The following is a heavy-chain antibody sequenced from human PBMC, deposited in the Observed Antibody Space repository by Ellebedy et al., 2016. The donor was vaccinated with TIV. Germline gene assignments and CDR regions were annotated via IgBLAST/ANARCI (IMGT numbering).Heavy chain of an antibody. CDR2: IKSDGSST. Sequence: GESLKISXVASGFTFGRYRMHWVRQAPGNKLVWVSRIKSDGSSTTYADSVKGRFTTSIDNPRNTLYLQMNSLRGEDTAVYICARDRGDYSISGPWGQGTLVTVSS. J-gene: IGHJ5*02. V-gene: IGHV3-74*01. D-gene: IGHD4-11*01. CDR3: ARDRGDYSISGP. CDR1: GFTFGRYR.